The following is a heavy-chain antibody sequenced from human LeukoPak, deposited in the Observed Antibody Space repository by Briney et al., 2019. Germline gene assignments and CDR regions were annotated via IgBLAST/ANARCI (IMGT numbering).Heavy chain of an antibody. CDR2: IKSKTDGGTR. D-gene: IGHD3-10*01. CDR1: GFTFNNAW. V-gene: IGHV3-15*01. J-gene: IGHJ4*02. CDR3: IVDYYGSAIIEY. Sequence: GGSLRLSCAASGFTFNNAWMSWVRQAPGKGLEWVGRIKSKTDGGTRDYAAPVKGRFTISRDDSKNTLYLQMNSLKTEDTAVYYCIVDYYGSAIIEYCGQGSLVTVSS.